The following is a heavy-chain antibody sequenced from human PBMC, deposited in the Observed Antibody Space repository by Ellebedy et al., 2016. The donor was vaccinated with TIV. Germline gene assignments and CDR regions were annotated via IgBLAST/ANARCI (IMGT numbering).Heavy chain of an antibody. J-gene: IGHJ4*02. D-gene: IGHD5-18*01. V-gene: IGHV3-21*01. CDR2: ISSSSSYI. CDR1: GFTFSSYS. CDR3: AREGRYSYGDY. Sequence: GESLKISCAASGFTFSSYSMNWVRQAPGKGLEWVSSISSSSSYIYYADSVKGRFTISRDNSKNTLYLQMNSLRAEDTAVYYCAREGRYSYGDYWGQGTLVTVSS.